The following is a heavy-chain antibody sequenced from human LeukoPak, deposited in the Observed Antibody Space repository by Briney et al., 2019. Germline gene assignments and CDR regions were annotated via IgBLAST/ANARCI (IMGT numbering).Heavy chain of an antibody. J-gene: IGHJ4*02. CDR2: INTDGSSA. CDR3: ARSAVAGSSAVDY. V-gene: IGHV3-74*01. D-gene: IGHD6-19*01. CDR1: GFTFTTYW. Sequence: GGSLRLSCAASGFTFTTYWMHWVRQAPGKGLVWVSRINTDGSSASYADSVKGRFTISRDNSKNTLYLQMGSLRAEDMAVYYCARSAVAGSSAVDYWGQGTLVTVSS.